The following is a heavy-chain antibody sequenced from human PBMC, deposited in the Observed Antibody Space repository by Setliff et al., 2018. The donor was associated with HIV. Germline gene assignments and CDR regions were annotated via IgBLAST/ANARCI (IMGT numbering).Heavy chain of an antibody. J-gene: IGHJ6*03. V-gene: IGHV4-34*01. CDR1: GGSLSGYH. Sequence: PSETLSLTCAVYGGSLSGYHWSWIRQSPEKGLEWIGEINHSGSTNYNPSLKSRVTMSVDTSKNQFSLDLTSVTAADTAVYYCARGPPAEDYYYYMDVWDKGTTVTVSS. CDR3: ARGPPAEDYYYYMDV. CDR2: INHSGST.